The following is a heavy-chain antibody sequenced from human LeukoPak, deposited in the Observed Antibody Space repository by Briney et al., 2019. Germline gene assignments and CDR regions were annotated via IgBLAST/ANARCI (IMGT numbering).Heavy chain of an antibody. CDR3: AGGGYIAAAGTSSEYYYYGMDV. CDR2: INHSGST. V-gene: IGHV4-34*01. J-gene: IGHJ6*04. D-gene: IGHD6-13*01. CDR1: GGSVSGYY. Sequence: SETLSLNCAVYGGSVSGYYWSWIRQPPGKGLEWIGEINHSGSTNYNPSLKSRVTISVDTSKNQFSLKLSSVTAADTAVYYCAGGGYIAAAGTSSEYYYYGMDVWGKGTTVTVSS.